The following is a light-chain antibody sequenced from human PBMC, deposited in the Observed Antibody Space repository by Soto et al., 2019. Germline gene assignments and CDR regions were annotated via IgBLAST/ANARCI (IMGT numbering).Light chain of an antibody. J-gene: IGKJ1*01. Sequence: IVMTQSPGTLSVSPGERATLFCRASQSVRSSLSWYQQKPGQAPRLFIYDASTRATGIPARFTGSGSGTEFTLTISSLQPEDFAAYYCQQYNSWPETFGQGTKVDIK. CDR3: QQYNSWPET. CDR2: DAS. V-gene: IGKV3-15*01. CDR1: QSVRSS.